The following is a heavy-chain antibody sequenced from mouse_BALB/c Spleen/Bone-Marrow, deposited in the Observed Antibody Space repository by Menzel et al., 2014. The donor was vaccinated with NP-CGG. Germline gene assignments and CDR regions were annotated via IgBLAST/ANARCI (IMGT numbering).Heavy chain of an antibody. J-gene: IGHJ3*01. V-gene: IGHV14-3*02. CDR3: AAYYYGSSYGFAY. D-gene: IGHD1-1*01. CDR2: IDPANGNT. Sequence: VQLQQSGAELVKPGASVTLSCTASGFNIKDTYMHWVKQRPEQGLEWIGRIDPANGNTKYDPKFQGKATITADTSSNTANLQLSSLTSEATAVYYGAAYYYGSSYGFAYWGQGTLVTVSA. CDR1: GFNIKDTY.